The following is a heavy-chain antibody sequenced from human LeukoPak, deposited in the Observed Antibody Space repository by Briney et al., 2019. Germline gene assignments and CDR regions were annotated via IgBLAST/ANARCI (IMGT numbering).Heavy chain of an antibody. CDR3: ARVPIAIGAFDI. D-gene: IGHD2-21*01. J-gene: IGHJ3*02. CDR2: IYHSGSN. Sequence: PSQTLSLTCAVSSGSISSGGYSWSWIRQPPGKGLEWIGYIYHSGSNYYNPSLKSRVTMSVGRSKNQFSLSLSSVTAADTAVYYCARVPIAIGAFDIWGQGTMVTVSS. CDR1: SGSISSGGYS. V-gene: IGHV4-30-2*01.